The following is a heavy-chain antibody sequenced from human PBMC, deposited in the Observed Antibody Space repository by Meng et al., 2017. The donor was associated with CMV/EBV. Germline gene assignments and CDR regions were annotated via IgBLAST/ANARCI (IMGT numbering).Heavy chain of an antibody. D-gene: IGHD6-6*01. CDR3: ARLGSSSSWVLGWFDP. CDR1: YSVSSSNW. Sequence: YSVSSSNWWGWSRQPPGKGLEWIGYIYYSGSTYYNPSLKSRVTMSVDTSKNQFSLKLSSVTAVDTAVYYCARLGSSSSWVLGWFDPWGQGTLVTVSS. CDR2: IYYSGST. J-gene: IGHJ5*02. V-gene: IGHV4-28*01.